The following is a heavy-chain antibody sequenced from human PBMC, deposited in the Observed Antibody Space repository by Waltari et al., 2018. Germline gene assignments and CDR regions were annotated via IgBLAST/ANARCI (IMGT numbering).Heavy chain of an antibody. CDR2: IKHDGTGT. D-gene: IGHD1-1*01. J-gene: IGHJ4*02. V-gene: IGHV3-74*01. Sequence: EVQLVESGGGLVQPGGSLRLSCEVSGFTSSNYWMHWVRQVPGKGLVWVSRIKHDGTGTIYADSVQGRFTISRDNAKNTLYLQLNSLRGEDTAVYYCGRGYNDRRLDYWGQGTLVTVSS. CDR3: GRGYNDRRLDY. CDR1: GFTSSNYW.